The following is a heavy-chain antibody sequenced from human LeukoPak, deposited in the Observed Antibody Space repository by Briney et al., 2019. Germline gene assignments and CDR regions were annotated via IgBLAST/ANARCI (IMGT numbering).Heavy chain of an antibody. CDR1: GDSVSSNSAA. Sequence: SQTLSLTCAISGDSVSSNSAAWNRIRQSPSRGLEWLGRTYYRAKWYNDYAVSVQSRINIKPDTSKNQFSLQLNSVTPEDTAEYYCARQSTTNSRYYGMDVWGQGTTVIVSS. CDR3: ARQSTTNSRYYGMDV. J-gene: IGHJ6*02. CDR2: TYYRAKWYN. V-gene: IGHV6-1*01. D-gene: IGHD1-14*01.